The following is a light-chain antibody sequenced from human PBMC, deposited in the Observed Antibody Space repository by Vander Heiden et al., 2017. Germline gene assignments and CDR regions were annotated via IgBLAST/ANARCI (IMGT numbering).Light chain of an antibody. CDR1: QSVSSH. J-gene: IGKJ1*01. CDR2: EAS. CDR3: QQYSNWWT. Sequence: EIVMTQSPATLSVFLGEGVTLSCRASQSVSSHLAWYQQKPGQAPRLLICEASTRAAGVPARFSGSASGTEFTLTISSLQSEDFAMYYCQQYSNWWTFGQGTKVEIK. V-gene: IGKV3-15*01.